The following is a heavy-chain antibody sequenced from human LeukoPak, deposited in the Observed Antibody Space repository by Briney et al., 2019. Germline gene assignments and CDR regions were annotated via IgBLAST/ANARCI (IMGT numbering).Heavy chain of an antibody. CDR2: IYHSGST. CDR1: GYSISSGYY. Sequence: SETLSLTCTVSGYSISSGYYWGWIRQPPGKGLEWIGSIYHSGSTYYNPSLKSRVTISVGTSKNQFSLKLSSVTAADTAVYYCARILDSAWGELGYWGQGTLVTVSS. J-gene: IGHJ4*02. CDR3: ARILDSAWGELGY. V-gene: IGHV4-38-2*02. D-gene: IGHD6-19*01.